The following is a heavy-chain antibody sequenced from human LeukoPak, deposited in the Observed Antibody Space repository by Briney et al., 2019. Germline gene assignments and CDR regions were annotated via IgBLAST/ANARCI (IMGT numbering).Heavy chain of an antibody. V-gene: IGHV3-7*04. CDR1: GFTFSDHY. CDR2: IKQDGSEK. Sequence: PGGSLRLSCAASGFTFSDHYMDWVRQAPGKGLEWVANIKQDGSEKYYVDSVKGRFTISRDNAKNSLYLQMNSLRAEDTAVYYRARARWYEGAPDDYWGQGTLVTVSS. CDR3: ARARWYEGAPDDY. J-gene: IGHJ4*02. D-gene: IGHD6-13*01.